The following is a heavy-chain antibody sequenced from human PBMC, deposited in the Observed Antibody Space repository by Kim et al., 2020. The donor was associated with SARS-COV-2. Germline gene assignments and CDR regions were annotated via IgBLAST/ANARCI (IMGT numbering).Heavy chain of an antibody. V-gene: IGHV3-33*05. CDR2: ISYDGSNK. Sequence: GGSLRLSCAASGFTFSSYGMHWVRQAPGKGLEWVAVISYDGSNKYYADSVKGRFTISRDNSKNTLYLQMNSLRAEDTAVYYCAREKISSSWYMGAYYYYYGMDVWGQGTTVTVSS. CDR1: GFTFSSYG. J-gene: IGHJ6*02. CDR3: AREKISSSWYMGAYYYYYGMDV. D-gene: IGHD6-13*01.